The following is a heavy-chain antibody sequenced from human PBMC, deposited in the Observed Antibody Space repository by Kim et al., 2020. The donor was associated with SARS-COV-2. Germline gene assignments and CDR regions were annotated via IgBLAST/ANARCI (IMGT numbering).Heavy chain of an antibody. CDR2: T. J-gene: IGHJ4*02. CDR3: AKRNYGSIDY. V-gene: IGHV3-23*01. D-gene: IGHD3-10*01. Sequence: TYYADSVKGRFTISRDKSKNTLYLQMNSLRAEDTAVYYCAKRNYGSIDYWGQGTLVTVSS.